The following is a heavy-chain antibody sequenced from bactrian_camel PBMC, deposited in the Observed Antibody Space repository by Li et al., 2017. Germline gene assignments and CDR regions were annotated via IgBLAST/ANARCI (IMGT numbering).Heavy chain of an antibody. CDR1: GVASNGYC. CDR2: IRRSGGET. J-gene: IGHJ4*01. D-gene: IGHD4*01. V-gene: IGHV3-3*01. CDR3: AAERRYSDFLCLEAVYEI. Sequence: HVQLVESGGGSVQAGGSLILSCTMSGVASNGYCMGWFRQAPGKEREGVAVIRRSGGETWYAGSVKGRFTISQDSAKKTLYLQMNSLIPEDTAMYYCAAERRYSDFLCLEAVYEIWGQGTQVTVS.